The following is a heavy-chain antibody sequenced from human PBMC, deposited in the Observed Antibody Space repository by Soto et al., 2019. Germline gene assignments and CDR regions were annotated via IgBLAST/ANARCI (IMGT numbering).Heavy chain of an antibody. Sequence: ASVKVSCKASGYTFTSYGISLVRQAPVQVLELIVWIIAYNVNTNYSQKLQGRVTITTDTSTSTCYIELMSLRSDDTAVYYCARDSVQWLDYHWFDPWGQGTLVTVST. CDR1: GYTFTSYG. J-gene: IGHJ5*02. CDR2: IIAYNVNT. CDR3: ARDSVQWLDYHWFDP. D-gene: IGHD6-19*01. V-gene: IGHV1-18*01.